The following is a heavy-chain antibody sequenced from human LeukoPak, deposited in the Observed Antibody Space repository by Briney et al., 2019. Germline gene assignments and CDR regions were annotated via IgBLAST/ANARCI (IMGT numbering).Heavy chain of an antibody. CDR3: ALAVRGRGFPY. J-gene: IGHJ4*02. D-gene: IGHD3-10*01. CDR1: GESFSGFY. V-gene: IGHV4-34*01. Sequence: SETLSLTCVVNGESFSGFYWSWIRQSQGKGLEWIGEINHSGSTNYNPSLKSRVTISVDTSKNQFSLKLSSVTAADTAVYYCALAVRGRGFPYWGQGTLVTVSS. CDR2: INHSGST.